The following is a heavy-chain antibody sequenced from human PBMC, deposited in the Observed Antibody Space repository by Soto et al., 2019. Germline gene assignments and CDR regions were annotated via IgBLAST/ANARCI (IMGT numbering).Heavy chain of an antibody. Sequence: PGGSLRLSCAASGFSFSSNYMSWIGQAPGKGLEWVAGISSTSTYIYYADSVKGRFTITRDNAKNFLYLQMNSLRAEDTAVYYCARDFGDTKGSYYYYGMDVWGQGTTVTVSS. D-gene: IGHD2-21*02. CDR2: ISSTSTYI. CDR1: GFSFSSNY. CDR3: ARDFGDTKGSYYYYGMDV. J-gene: IGHJ6*02. V-gene: IGHV3-21*01.